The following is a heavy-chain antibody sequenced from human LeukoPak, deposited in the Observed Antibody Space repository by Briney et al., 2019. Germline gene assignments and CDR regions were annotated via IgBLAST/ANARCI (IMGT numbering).Heavy chain of an antibody. CDR2: ISWNSGSI. Sequence: PGRSLRLSCVASGFTFDDYAMHWVRQALGKGLEWVSGISWNSGSIGYADSVKGRFTISRDNSKNTLYLQMNSLRAEDTAVYYCARSPETWWNPYYYGMDVWGQGTTVTVSS. V-gene: IGHV3-9*01. J-gene: IGHJ6*02. CDR1: GFTFDDYA. D-gene: IGHD2-15*01. CDR3: ARSPETWWNPYYYGMDV.